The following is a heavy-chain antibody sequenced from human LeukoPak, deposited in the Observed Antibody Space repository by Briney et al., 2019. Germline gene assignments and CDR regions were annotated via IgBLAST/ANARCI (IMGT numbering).Heavy chain of an antibody. CDR3: AKSGSYYYYYGMDV. D-gene: IGHD1-26*01. Sequence: PGRSLRLSCAASGFTFSSYGMHWVRQAPGKGLEWVAVIWYDGSNKYYADSVKGRFTISRDNSKNTLYLQMNSLRAEDTAVYYCAKSGSYYYYYGMDVWGQGTTVTVSS. V-gene: IGHV3-33*06. J-gene: IGHJ6*02. CDR2: IWYDGSNK. CDR1: GFTFSSYG.